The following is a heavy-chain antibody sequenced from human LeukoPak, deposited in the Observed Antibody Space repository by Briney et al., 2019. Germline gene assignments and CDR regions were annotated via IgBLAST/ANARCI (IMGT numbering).Heavy chain of an antibody. CDR1: GFYIYTGGYY. CDR2: THYSGET. J-gene: IGHJ4*02. V-gene: IGHV4-39*02. CDR3: ARQTTGSFQWTFDN. D-gene: IGHD1-26*01. Sequence: KLSQTLSLTCTVSGFYIYTGGYYWGWIRRPPGKGLEWIGTTHYSGETFYNPTLKSRVTMSVDTSRNHFSLRLDSVTAADTAVYYCARQTTGSFQWTFDNWGLGTLVTVSS.